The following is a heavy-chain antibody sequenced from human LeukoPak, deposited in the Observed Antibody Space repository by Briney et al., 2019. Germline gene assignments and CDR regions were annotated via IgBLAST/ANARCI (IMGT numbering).Heavy chain of an antibody. CDR2: ISSSSSYI. CDR1: GFTFSSYS. V-gene: IGHV3-21*01. J-gene: IGHJ5*02. CDR3: ARIDYDFRSGYSNWFDP. D-gene: IGHD3-3*01. Sequence: GGSLRLSCAASGFTFSSYSMNWVRQAPGKGLEWVSSISSSSSYIYYADSVKGRFTISRDNAKNSLYLQMNSLRAEDTAVYYCARIDYDFRSGYSNWFDPWGQGTLVTVSS.